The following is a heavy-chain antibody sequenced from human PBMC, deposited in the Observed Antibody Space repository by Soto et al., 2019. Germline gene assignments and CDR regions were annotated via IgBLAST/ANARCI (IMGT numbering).Heavy chain of an antibody. D-gene: IGHD2-2*01. J-gene: IGHJ4*02. Sequence: EVQLLESGGGLVQPGGSLRLSCAASGFTFSSYAMSWVRQAPGKGLEWVSGISGSGGSTNYADSVKGRFTIARDNSKXXXXXXXXXXXXXXTAVYYCAKLLGYSSSSVDYWGQGTLVTVSS. V-gene: IGHV3-23*01. CDR3: AKLLGYSSSSVDY. CDR2: ISGSGGST. CDR1: GFTFSSYA.